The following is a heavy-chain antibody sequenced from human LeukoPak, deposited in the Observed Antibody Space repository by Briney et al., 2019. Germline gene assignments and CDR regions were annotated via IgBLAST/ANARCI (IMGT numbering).Heavy chain of an antibody. CDR3: ARDEFQYYDSSGYQPPFDH. D-gene: IGHD3-22*01. CDR1: GYTFTSYG. Sequence: ASVKVSCKASGYTFTSYGISWVRQAPGQGLEWMGWISAYNGNTNYAQKLQGRVTMTTDTSTSTAYMELRSLRSDDTAVYYCARDEFQYYDSSGYQPPFDHWGQGTLVTVSS. V-gene: IGHV1-18*01. CDR2: ISAYNGNT. J-gene: IGHJ4*02.